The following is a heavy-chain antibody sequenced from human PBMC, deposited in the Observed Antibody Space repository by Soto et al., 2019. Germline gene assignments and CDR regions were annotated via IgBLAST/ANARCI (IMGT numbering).Heavy chain of an antibody. D-gene: IGHD6-19*01. CDR1: GGTFSSYT. V-gene: IGHV1-69*02. CDR3: ARNRIAVAGPYYFDY. J-gene: IGHJ4*02. Sequence: QVQLVQSGAEVKKPGSSVKVSCKASGGTFSSYTISWVRQAPGQGLEWMGRIIPILGIANYAQKFQGRVTITADKSTSTAYMELSSLRSEDTAVYYCARNRIAVAGPYYFDYWGQGTLVTVSS. CDR2: IIPILGIA.